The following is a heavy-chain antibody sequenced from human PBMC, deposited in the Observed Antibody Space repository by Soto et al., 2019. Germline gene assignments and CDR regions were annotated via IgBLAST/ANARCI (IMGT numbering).Heavy chain of an antibody. CDR1: GYTFTCYY. CDR3: ARTQTNDY. J-gene: IGHJ4*02. CDR2: INTNSGGT. V-gene: IGHV1-2*02. Sequence: XSVKVSCKASGYTFTCYYIHWVRQAPGQGLEWMGWINTNSGGTNYAQKFQGRVTMTRDTSISTAYMELSRLTSDDTAVYYCARTQTNDYSRQGTLVTVSS.